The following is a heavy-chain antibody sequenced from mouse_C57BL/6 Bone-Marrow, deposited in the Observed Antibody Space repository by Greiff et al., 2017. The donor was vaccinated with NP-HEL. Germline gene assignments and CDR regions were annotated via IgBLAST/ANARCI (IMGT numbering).Heavy chain of an antibody. CDR3: ARDGSIDY. D-gene: IGHD2-3*01. Sequence: QVQLQQSGAELVRPGASVKLSCKASGYTFTDYYINWVKQRPGQGLEWIARIYPGSGNTYYNEKFKGKATLTAEKSSSTAYMQLSSLTSEDSAVYFCARDGSIDYWGQGTTLTVSS. CDR2: IYPGSGNT. J-gene: IGHJ2*01. CDR1: GYTFTDYY. V-gene: IGHV1-76*01.